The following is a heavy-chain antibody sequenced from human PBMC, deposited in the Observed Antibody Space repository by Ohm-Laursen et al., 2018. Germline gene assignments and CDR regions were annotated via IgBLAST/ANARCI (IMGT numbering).Heavy chain of an antibody. CDR1: GYTFTSYD. J-gene: IGHJ4*02. CDR2: MNPNSGNT. D-gene: IGHD6-19*01. Sequence: GSSVKVSCKASGYTFTSYDINWVRQATGQGLEWMGWMNPNSGNTGYAQKFQGRVTMTRNTSISTAYMELSSLRSEDTAVYYCAKSPMSKEIAVYSSGPLENWGQGTLVTVSS. V-gene: IGHV1-8*01. CDR3: AKSPMSKEIAVYSSGPLEN.